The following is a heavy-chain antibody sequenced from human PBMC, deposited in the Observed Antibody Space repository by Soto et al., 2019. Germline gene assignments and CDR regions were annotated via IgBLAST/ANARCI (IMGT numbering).Heavy chain of an antibody. Sequence: SETLSLTCTVSGGSVSSGSYYWSWIRQPPGKGLEWIGYIYYSGSTNYNPSLKSRVTISVDTSKNQFSLKLSSVTAADTAVYYCARTVAPPGVFSYWGQGSLVTVSS. CDR3: ARTVAPPGVFSY. CDR1: GGSVSSGSYY. J-gene: IGHJ4*02. D-gene: IGHD2-15*01. CDR2: IYYSGST. V-gene: IGHV4-61*01.